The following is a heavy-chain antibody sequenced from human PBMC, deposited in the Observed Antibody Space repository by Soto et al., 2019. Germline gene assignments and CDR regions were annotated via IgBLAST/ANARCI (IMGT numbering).Heavy chain of an antibody. CDR1: GGTFSSYA. CDR2: IIPIFGTA. CDR3: ARSAYYDILTGPFDY. D-gene: IGHD3-9*01. J-gene: IGHJ4*02. Sequence: SVKVSCKASGGTFSSYAISWVRQAPGQGLEWMGGIIPIFGTANYAQKFQGRVTITADESTSTAYMELSSLRSEDTAVYYCARSAYYDILTGPFDYWGQGTLVTVSS. V-gene: IGHV1-69*13.